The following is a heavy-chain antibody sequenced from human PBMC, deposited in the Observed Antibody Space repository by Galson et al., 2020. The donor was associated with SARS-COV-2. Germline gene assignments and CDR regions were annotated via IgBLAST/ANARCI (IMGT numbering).Heavy chain of an antibody. CDR2: INHSGST. V-gene: IGHV4-34*01. J-gene: IGHJ4*02. CDR3: AVGWELLDY. CDR1: GGSFSGYY. Sequence: SQTLSLTCTVYGGSFSGYYWSWIRQPPGKGLEWIGEINHSGSTNYNPSLKSRVTISVDTSKNQFSLKLSSVTAADTAVYYCAVGWELLDYWGQGTLVTVS. D-gene: IGHD1-26*01.